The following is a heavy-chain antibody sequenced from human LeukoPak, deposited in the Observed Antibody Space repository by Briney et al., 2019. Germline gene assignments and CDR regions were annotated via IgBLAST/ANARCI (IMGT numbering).Heavy chain of an antibody. V-gene: IGHV4-39*01. CDR1: GGSISSTSYY. CDR3: ARGSHIGAAGILDN. D-gene: IGHD6-13*01. Sequence: SETLSLTCTVSGGSISSTSYYWDWIRQPPGKGLEWIGSIYYSGSTYYNPSLKSRVTISVDTSKNQFSLKLSSVTAADTAVYYCARGSHIGAAGILDNWGQGTLVTVSS. J-gene: IGHJ4*02. CDR2: IYYSGST.